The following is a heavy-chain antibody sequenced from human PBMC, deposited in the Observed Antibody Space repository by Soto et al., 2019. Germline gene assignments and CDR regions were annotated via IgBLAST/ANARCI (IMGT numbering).Heavy chain of an antibody. V-gene: IGHV3-23*01. CDR2: ISGSGGST. J-gene: IGHJ3*02. Sequence: VQLLESGGGLVQPGGSLRLSCAASGFTFSSYAMSWVRQAPGKGLEWVSAISGSGGSTYYADSVKGRFTISRDNSKNTLYLQMNSLRAEDTAVYYCAKCGITIFEVVHAFDIWGQGTMVTVSS. CDR1: GFTFSSYA. CDR3: AKCGITIFEVVHAFDI. D-gene: IGHD3-3*01.